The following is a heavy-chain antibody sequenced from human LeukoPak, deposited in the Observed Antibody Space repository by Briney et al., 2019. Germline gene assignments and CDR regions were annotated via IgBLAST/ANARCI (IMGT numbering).Heavy chain of an antibody. D-gene: IGHD3-10*01. Sequence: GGSPRLSCAASGFTVSNNYMSWVRPAPGKGLEWVSVLFDDGSTYYADSVKGRFTISRDNSKNTLFLQMHSLRAEDTAVYYCASAFYSGYTAGVDYWGQGTLVTVSS. CDR1: GFTVSNNY. CDR3: ASAFYSGYTAGVDY. J-gene: IGHJ4*02. CDR2: LFDDGST. V-gene: IGHV3-66*01.